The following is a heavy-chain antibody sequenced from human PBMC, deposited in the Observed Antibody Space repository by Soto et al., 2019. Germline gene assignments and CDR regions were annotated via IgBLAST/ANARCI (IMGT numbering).Heavy chain of an antibody. Sequence: GGSLTLSCAAFEFTFSTYWMHWVRQAPGKGLVWVSRIMSDGSNTDYADSVRGRFTVSRDNARNTLYLHMNSLRAEDTGLYYCARAKGNSEAMDIWGQRTIVTVS. CDR3: ARAKGNSEAMDI. CDR2: IMSDGSNT. D-gene: IGHD1-1*01. J-gene: IGHJ3*02. CDR1: EFTFSTYW. V-gene: IGHV3-74*01.